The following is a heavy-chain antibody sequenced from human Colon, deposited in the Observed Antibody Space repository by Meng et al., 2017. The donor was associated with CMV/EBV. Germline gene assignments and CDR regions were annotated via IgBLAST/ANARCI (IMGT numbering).Heavy chain of an antibody. CDR2: INDSGIT. CDR1: GAPFSGHY. Sequence: AVYGAPFSGHYWSWIRQPPGKGLEWIGEINDSGITIYNTSLKSRVTISLDTSKSQLSLKLTSMTAADTAVYYCARGGVVPATLVWNHWAQGTLVTVSS. J-gene: IGHJ5*02. D-gene: IGHD2-15*01. CDR3: ARGGVVPATLVWNH. V-gene: IGHV4-34*01.